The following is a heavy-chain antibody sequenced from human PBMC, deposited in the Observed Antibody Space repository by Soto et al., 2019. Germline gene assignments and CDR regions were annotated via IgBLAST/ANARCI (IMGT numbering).Heavy chain of an antibody. CDR1: GGSISSYY. D-gene: IGHD3-3*01. CDR2: IYYSGST. Sequence: PSETLSLTCTVSGGSISSYYWSWIRQPPGKGLEWIGYIYYSGSTNYNPSLKSRVTISVDTSKNQFSLKLSSVTAADTAVYYCARLHYYDFWSGSLGGYYYYGMDVWGQGTTVTVSS. J-gene: IGHJ6*02. V-gene: IGHV4-59*01. CDR3: ARLHYYDFWSGSLGGYYYYGMDV.